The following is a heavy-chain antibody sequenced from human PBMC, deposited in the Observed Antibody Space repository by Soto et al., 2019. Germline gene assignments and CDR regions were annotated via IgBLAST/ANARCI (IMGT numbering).Heavy chain of an antibody. Sequence: PLRLSCAASGFTFSSYAMHWVRQAPGKGLEWVAVISYDGSNKYYADSVKGRFTISRDNSKNTLYLQMNSLRAEDTAVYYCARGQVQLWLTLDYWGQGTLVTVSS. J-gene: IGHJ4*02. CDR1: GFTFSSYA. CDR3: ARGQVQLWLTLDY. D-gene: IGHD5-18*01. V-gene: IGHV3-30-3*01. CDR2: ISYDGSNK.